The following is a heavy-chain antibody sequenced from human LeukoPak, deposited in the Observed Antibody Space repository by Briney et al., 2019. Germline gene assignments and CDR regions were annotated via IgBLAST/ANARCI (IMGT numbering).Heavy chain of an antibody. D-gene: IGHD7-27*01. CDR1: GFTFSSYT. V-gene: IGHV3-23*01. Sequence: GGSLRLSCAASGFTFSSYTMSWVRQAPGKGLEGVSTITTSDGNTYYADSVKGRFTVSRDDSKNTLFLQMNSLRAEDTAVYYCAKDGGLWVSAHWGDSWGRGTLVTVSS. CDR3: AKDGGLWVSAHWGDS. CDR2: ITTSDGNT. J-gene: IGHJ4*02.